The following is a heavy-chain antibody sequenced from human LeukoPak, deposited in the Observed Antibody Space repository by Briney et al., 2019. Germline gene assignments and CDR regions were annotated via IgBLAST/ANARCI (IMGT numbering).Heavy chain of an antibody. CDR1: SGSFSGYS. J-gene: IGHJ2*01. Sequence: PSETLSLTCAVYSGSFSGYSWSWIRQPPGKGLEWIGEIIHSGSTNYNPSLKSRVTMSIDTSKKQLSLKLISVTAADTAVYYCARGRYGDYCFDLWGRGTLVTVSS. CDR3: ARGRYGDYCFDL. D-gene: IGHD4-17*01. CDR2: IIHSGST. V-gene: IGHV4-34*12.